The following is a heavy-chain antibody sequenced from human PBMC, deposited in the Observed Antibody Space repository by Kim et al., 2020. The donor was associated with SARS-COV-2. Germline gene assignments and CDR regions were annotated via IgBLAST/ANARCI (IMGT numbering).Heavy chain of an antibody. J-gene: IGHJ4*02. V-gene: IGHV4-34*01. CDR2: INHSGST. CDR1: GGSFSGYY. CDR3: ARGDYGDANPLIDY. D-gene: IGHD4-17*01. Sequence: SETLSLTCAVYGGSFSGYYWSWIRQPPGKGLEWIGEINHSGSTNYNPSLKSRVTISVDTSKNQFSLKLSSVTAADTAVYYCARGDYGDANPLIDYWGQGTLVTVSS.